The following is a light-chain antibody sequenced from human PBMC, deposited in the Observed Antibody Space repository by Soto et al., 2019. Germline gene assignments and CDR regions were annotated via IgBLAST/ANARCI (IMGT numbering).Light chain of an antibody. CDR2: GAS. J-gene: IGKJ1*01. CDR3: QQYGRSPPSWT. Sequence: ETVLTQSPGTLSLSPGERATLSCRASQSVSSSDLAWYQQKPGQAPRLLIYGASRRATGIPDRFRGSGSGTDFTLTISRLEPEDCAVYYCQQYGRSPPSWTFGQGTKVEIK. V-gene: IGKV3-20*01. CDR1: QSVSSSD.